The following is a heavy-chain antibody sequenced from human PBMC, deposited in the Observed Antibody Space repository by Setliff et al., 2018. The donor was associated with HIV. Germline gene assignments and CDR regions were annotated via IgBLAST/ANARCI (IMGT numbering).Heavy chain of an antibody. J-gene: IGHJ5*02. CDR2: INTSGTT. CDR1: GGSLSSGYYY. V-gene: IGHV4-61*09. Sequence: LSLTCTVSGGSLSSGYYYWSWIRQPPGKGLEWIGYINTSGTTNYNPSLKSRVTISVDTSKNQFSLKLSSVTAADTAVYFCARQTYYYDNSGHNWFDPWGQGTLVTVSS. CDR3: ARQTYYYDNSGHNWFDP. D-gene: IGHD3-22*01.